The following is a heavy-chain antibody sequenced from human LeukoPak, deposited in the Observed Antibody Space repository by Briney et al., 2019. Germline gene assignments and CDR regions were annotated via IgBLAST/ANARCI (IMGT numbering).Heavy chain of an antibody. CDR1: GYTFSTYT. D-gene: IGHD3-10*01. Sequence: ASVKVSCKTSGYTFSTYTINWVRQAPGQGLELMGRIIPVLRKTNYAQKFQGRVTIAADTSTDTAYMDLTSLRSEDTAVYYCGRGVQVSTGAYFDSWGQGSLVIVSA. CDR3: GRGVQVSTGAYFDS. V-gene: IGHV1-69*08. CDR2: IIPVLRKT. J-gene: IGHJ4*02.